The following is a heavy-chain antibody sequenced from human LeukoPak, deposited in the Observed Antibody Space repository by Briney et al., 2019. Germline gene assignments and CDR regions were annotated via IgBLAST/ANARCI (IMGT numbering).Heavy chain of an antibody. CDR2: INPNSGGT. D-gene: IGHD4-17*01. Sequence: ASVKVSCKASGYTFTGYYMHWVRQAPGQGLEWMGWINPNSGGTNYAQKFQGRVTMTRDTSISTAYMELSRLRSDDTAVYYCAKSPADYGDDLFDYWGQGTLVTVSS. J-gene: IGHJ4*02. CDR1: GYTFTGYY. V-gene: IGHV1-2*02. CDR3: AKSPADYGDDLFDY.